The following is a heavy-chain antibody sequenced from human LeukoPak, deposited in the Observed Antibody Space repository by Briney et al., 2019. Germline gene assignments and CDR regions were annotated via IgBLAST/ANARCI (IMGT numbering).Heavy chain of an antibody. J-gene: IGHJ3*02. D-gene: IGHD3-3*01. Sequence: AASVKVSCKASGYTFTGCYMHWVRQAPGQGLEWMGWINPNSGGTNHAQKFQGRVTMTRDTSISTAYMELSRLRSDDTAVYYCASYDFWSGSDACDIWGQGTMVTVSS. V-gene: IGHV1-2*02. CDR3: ASYDFWSGSDACDI. CDR1: GYTFTGCY. CDR2: INPNSGGT.